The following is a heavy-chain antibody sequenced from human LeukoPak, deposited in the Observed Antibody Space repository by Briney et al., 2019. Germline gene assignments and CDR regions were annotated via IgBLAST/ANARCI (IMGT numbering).Heavy chain of an antibody. V-gene: IGHV4-34*01. CDR2: INYSGGT. CDR3: ARDRGCSSTSCYTGYNWFDP. J-gene: IGHJ5*02. CDR1: GGPFSGFF. D-gene: IGHD2-2*02. Sequence: SETLSLTCADYGGPFSGFFWSWIRQPPGKGLEWIGEINYSGGTNYNPSLKSRVTISIDTSKKQFSLKLTSVTAADTAVYYCARDRGCSSTSCYTGYNWFDPWGQGTLVTVSS.